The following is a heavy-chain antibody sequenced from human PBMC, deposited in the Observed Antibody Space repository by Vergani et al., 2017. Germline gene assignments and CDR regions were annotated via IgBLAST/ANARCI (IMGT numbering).Heavy chain of an antibody. J-gene: IGHJ3*02. CDR3: ARVRPRYCSSTSCAYDAFDI. CDR1: GYTLTELS. D-gene: IGHD2-2*01. Sequence: QVQLVQSGAEVKKPGASVKVSCKVSGYTLTELSMHWVRQAPGKGLEWMGGIIPIFGTANYAQKFQGRVTITADESTSTAYMELSSLRSEDTAVYYCARVRPRYCSSTSCAYDAFDIWGQGTMVTVSS. CDR2: IIPIFGTA. V-gene: IGHV1-69*13.